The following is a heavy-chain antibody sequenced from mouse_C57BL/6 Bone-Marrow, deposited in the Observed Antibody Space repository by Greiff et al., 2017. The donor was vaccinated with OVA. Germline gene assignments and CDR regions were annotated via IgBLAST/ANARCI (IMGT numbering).Heavy chain of an antibody. Sequence: QVQLKESGAELVRPGASVTLSCKASGYTFPDYEMHWVKQTPVHGLEWIGAIDPETGGTAYNQKFKGKAILTADKSSSTAYMELRSLTSEDSAVYYCTNYYGSSWGQGTLVTVSA. D-gene: IGHD1-1*01. CDR3: TNYYGSS. J-gene: IGHJ3*01. CDR2: IDPETGGT. CDR1: GYTFPDYE. V-gene: IGHV1-15*01.